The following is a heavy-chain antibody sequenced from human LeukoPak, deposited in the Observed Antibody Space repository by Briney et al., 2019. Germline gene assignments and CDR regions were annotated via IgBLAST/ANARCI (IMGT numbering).Heavy chain of an antibody. CDR1: EFTFSKYG. Sequence: GGSLRLSCAASEFTFSKYGMHWVRQAPGKGLEWVSGLSGSGGSTYSADSVKGRFTISRDNSKNTLYLQMNSLRAEDTAVYYCARGHSEGYFDWFDPWGQGTLVTVSS. V-gene: IGHV3-23*01. J-gene: IGHJ5*02. D-gene: IGHD6-13*01. CDR2: LSGSGGST. CDR3: ARGHSEGYFDWFDP.